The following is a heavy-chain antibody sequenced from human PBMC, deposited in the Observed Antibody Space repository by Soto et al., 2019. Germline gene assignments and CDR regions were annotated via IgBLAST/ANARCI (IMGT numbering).Heavy chain of an antibody. V-gene: IGHV3-7*03. Sequence: PGGSLRLSCAGSGFTFSVYWMSWVRQAPGKGLEWVANIKKDGSEKYHADSVKGRFTISRDNANNSLFLQMNSLRAEDTAVYYCARDRGWYRPFDYWGQGTLVTVFS. D-gene: IGHD3-16*02. J-gene: IGHJ4*02. CDR3: ARDRGWYRPFDY. CDR2: IKKDGSEK. CDR1: GFTFSVYW.